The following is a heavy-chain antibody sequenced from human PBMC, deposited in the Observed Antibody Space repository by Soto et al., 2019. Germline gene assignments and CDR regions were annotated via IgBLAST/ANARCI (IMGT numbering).Heavy chain of an antibody. D-gene: IGHD2-2*01. CDR1: GGSISSGGYY. Sequence: QVQLQESGPGLVKPSQTLSLTCPVSGGSISSGGYYWSWIRQHPGKGLEWIGYISYSGSTYYNPSLTSRVTISVDTSKNQFSLKLSSVTAADTAVYYCARVDARYCSSTSCYRGSYFDYWGQGTLVTVSS. CDR3: ARVDARYCSSTSCYRGSYFDY. V-gene: IGHV4-31*03. CDR2: ISYSGST. J-gene: IGHJ4*02.